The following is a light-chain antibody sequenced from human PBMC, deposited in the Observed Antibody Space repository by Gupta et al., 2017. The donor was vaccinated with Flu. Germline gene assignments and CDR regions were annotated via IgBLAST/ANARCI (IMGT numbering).Light chain of an antibody. J-gene: IGLJ3*02. Sequence: SVLTQPPSVSVAPGPTATITCGGDNIGSKSAHWYQQKPGQAPELVVYSNRDRPSRVPERFSGSNSGNTATLGISRVEAGDEADYYCQVWDSSRGDQVFGGGTTLTVL. V-gene: IGLV3-21*02. CDR1: NIGSKS. CDR2: SNR. CDR3: QVWDSSRGDQV.